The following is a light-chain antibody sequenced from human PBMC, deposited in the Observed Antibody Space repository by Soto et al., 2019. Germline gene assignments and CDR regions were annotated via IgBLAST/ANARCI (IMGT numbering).Light chain of an antibody. CDR3: QQHNQWPIT. CDR1: QSVSSNY. CDR2: GAS. Sequence: DIVLTQSPGTLSLSPVERATLSCRASQSVSSNYVAWYQQKPGQAPRLLIHGASSRATGIPDRFSGSGSGTDFTLTISRLEPEDSAVYYCQQHNQWPITFGQGTRLEIK. V-gene: IGKV3D-20*02. J-gene: IGKJ5*01.